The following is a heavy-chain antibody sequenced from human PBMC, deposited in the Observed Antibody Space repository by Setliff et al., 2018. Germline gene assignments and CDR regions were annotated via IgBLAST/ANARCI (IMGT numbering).Heavy chain of an antibody. CDR2: ISRGGNTI. D-gene: IGHD1-26*01. Sequence: GGSLRLSCAASGFTFSDYYMTWIRQAPGKGLEWVSYISRGGNTIYYADSVKGRFTISRDNARDSLFLQMNTLRDEDTAMYYCAREVVGAPSAFDIWGQGTMVTVSS. CDR3: AREVVGAPSAFDI. V-gene: IGHV3-11*04. CDR1: GFTFSDYY. J-gene: IGHJ3*02.